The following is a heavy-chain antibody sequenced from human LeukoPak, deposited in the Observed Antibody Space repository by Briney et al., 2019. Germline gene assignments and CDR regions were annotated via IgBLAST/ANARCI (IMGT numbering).Heavy chain of an antibody. V-gene: IGHV4-34*01. CDR2: INHSGST. CDR3: ARQKLAQDYYYGMDV. Sequence: SETLSLTCAVYGGSFSGYYWIWIRQPSGKGLEWIGEINHSGSTNYNPSLKSRITISVDTSKNQFSLKVSSVTAADTAVYYCARQKLAQDYYYGMDVWNKGTTVTVSS. D-gene: IGHD6-13*01. J-gene: IGHJ6*04. CDR1: GGSFSGYY.